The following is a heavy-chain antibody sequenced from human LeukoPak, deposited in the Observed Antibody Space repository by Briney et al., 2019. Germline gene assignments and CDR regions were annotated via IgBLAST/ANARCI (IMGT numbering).Heavy chain of an antibody. J-gene: IGHJ6*02. CDR2: MNPNSGNT. V-gene: IGHV1-8*01. D-gene: IGHD2-2*01. CDR1: GYAFTSYD. CDR3: ARAVSSTSKETYYYYYYGMDV. Sequence: ASVKVSCKASGYAFTSYDINWVRQATGQGLEWMGWMNPNSGNTGYAQKFQGRVTMTRNTSISTAYMEPSSLRSENTAVYYCARAVSSTSKETYYYYYYGMDVWGQGTTVTVSS.